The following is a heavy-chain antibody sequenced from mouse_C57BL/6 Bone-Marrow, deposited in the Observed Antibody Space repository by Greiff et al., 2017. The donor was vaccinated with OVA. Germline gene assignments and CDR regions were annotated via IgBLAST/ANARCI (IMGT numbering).Heavy chain of an antibody. D-gene: IGHD2-1*01. Sequence: EVQLQQSGAELVRPGASVKLSCTASGFNIKDDYMHWVKQRPEQGLEWIGWIDPENGDTEYASKFQGKATITADTSSNTAYLQLSSLTSEDTAVYYCTTSSYGNYLYYFDYWGQGTTLTVSS. V-gene: IGHV14-4*01. CDR1: GFNIKDDY. CDR2: IDPENGDT. J-gene: IGHJ2*01. CDR3: TTSSYGNYLYYFDY.